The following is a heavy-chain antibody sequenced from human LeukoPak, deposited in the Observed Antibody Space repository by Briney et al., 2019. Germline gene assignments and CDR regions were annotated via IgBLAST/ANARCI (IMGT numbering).Heavy chain of an antibody. V-gene: IGHV3-48*04. CDR3: ARAVGGSPGYYMDV. J-gene: IGHJ6*03. CDR2: ISSSSSTI. D-gene: IGHD1-26*01. Sequence: GGFLRLSCAASGFTFSSYSMNWVRQAPGKGLEWVSYISSSSSTIYYADSVKGRFTISRDNAKNSLYLQMNSLRAEDTAVYYCARAVGGSPGYYMDVWGKGTTVTVSS. CDR1: GFTFSSYS.